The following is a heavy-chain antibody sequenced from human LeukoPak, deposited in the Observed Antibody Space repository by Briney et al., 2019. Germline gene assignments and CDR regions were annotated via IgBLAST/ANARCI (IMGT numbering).Heavy chain of an antibody. V-gene: IGHV3-7*03. CDR1: GFPFSSYW. CDR2: IKQDGSKK. CDR3: VKAWSD. D-gene: IGHD3-3*01. J-gene: IGHJ4*02. Sequence: GGSLRLSCVASGFPFSSYWMTWVRQAPGKGLEWVANIKQDGSKKSYVDSVKGRFTISRDNAKNPLFLQMNSLRAEDTALYYCVKAWSDWGQGTLVTVSS.